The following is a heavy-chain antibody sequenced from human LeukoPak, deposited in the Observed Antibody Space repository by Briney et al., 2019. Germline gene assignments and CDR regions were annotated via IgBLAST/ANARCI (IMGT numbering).Heavy chain of an antibody. CDR3: ARGPRNDP. D-gene: IGHD1-14*01. V-gene: IGHV1-8*01. J-gene: IGHJ5*02. Sequence: ASVKVSCKTSGCPFTTWEINWVRQAAGQGLEWMGWVHPNSGNTAYAQKFQGRVTMTRDTSISTAYMELSGLRSDDTAVYFCARGPRNDPWGQGTLVTVSS. CDR2: VHPNSGNT. CDR1: GCPFTTWE.